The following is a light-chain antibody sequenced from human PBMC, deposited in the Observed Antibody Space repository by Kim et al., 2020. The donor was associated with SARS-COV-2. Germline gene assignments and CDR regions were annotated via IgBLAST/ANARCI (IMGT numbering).Light chain of an antibody. CDR3: LQYNDWPLLT. CDR1: QSVKNN. Sequence: IVMTQSPATLFVSPGERVTLSCRASQSVKNNLAWYQQRPGQPPRLLIYGASTRATDISARFSGSGSGTEFTLTIRSLQSEDLAVYYCLQYNDWPLLTFGGGTKVDIK. CDR2: GAS. J-gene: IGKJ4*01. V-gene: IGKV3-15*01.